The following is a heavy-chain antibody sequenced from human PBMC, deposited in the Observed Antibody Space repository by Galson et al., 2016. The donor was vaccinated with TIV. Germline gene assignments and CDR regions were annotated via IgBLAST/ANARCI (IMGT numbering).Heavy chain of an antibody. V-gene: IGHV3-30*18. Sequence: SLRLSCAASGFTFSIYAMHWVRQAPGKGLEWVGHISYDGSNKWYADSVKGRFTISRDNSKNTLYLQMNSLRVEDTAVYYCAKVGARGYGDYPYYLAYWGQGTLVTVPS. J-gene: IGHJ4*02. CDR3: AKVGARGYGDYPYYLAY. D-gene: IGHD4-17*01. CDR1: GFTFSIYA. CDR2: ISYDGSNK.